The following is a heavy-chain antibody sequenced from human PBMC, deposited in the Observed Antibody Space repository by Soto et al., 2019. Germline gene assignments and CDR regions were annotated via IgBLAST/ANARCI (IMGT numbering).Heavy chain of an antibody. V-gene: IGHV3-48*01. CDR2: ISSSSSVI. J-gene: IGHJ6*03. Sequence: EVQLVESGGGLVQPGGSLRLSCATSGFILSDCAMNWVRQAPGKGLEWVSYISSSSSVIDYADSVKGRFTVSRDNARTPLYLQMNSLRAEDTAVYYCARVLSWGSNWYDYMDVWGKGTTVTVSS. CDR1: GFILSDCA. CDR3: ARVLSWGSNWYDYMDV. D-gene: IGHD7-27*01.